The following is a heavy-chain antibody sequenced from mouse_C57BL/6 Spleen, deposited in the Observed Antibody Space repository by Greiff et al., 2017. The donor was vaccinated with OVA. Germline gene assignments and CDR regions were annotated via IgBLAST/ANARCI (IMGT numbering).Heavy chain of an antibody. CDR2: ISSGSSTI. Sequence: DVMLVESGGGLLSPGGSLKLSCAASGSPLSDYGLPWVGQAPKKGLKWVAYISSGSSTIYYADTVKGRFTITRDNAKNTLFLQMTSLRSEDTAMYYCAREATDWYFDVWGTGTTVTVSS. CDR1: GSPLSDYG. CDR3: AREATDWYFDV. D-gene: IGHD3-2*02. V-gene: IGHV5-17*01. J-gene: IGHJ1*03.